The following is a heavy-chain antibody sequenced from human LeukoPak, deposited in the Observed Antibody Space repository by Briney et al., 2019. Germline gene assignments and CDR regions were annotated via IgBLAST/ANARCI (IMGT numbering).Heavy chain of an antibody. CDR1: GYTFTSYG. Sequence: ASVKVSCKASGYTFTSYGISWVRQAPGQGLEWMGWINPNSGGTNYAQKFQGRVTMTRDTSISTAYMELSRLRSDDTAVYYCARDSGSYYSFDYWGQGTLVAVSS. D-gene: IGHD3-10*01. J-gene: IGHJ4*02. CDR2: INPNSGGT. CDR3: ARDSGSYYSFDY. V-gene: IGHV1-2*02.